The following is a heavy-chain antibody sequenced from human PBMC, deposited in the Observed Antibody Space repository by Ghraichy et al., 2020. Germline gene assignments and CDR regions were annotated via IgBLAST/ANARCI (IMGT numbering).Heavy chain of an antibody. CDR3: AIGNLGGSYYDY. D-gene: IGHD1-26*01. Sequence: GGSLRLSCAASGFTFSSYAMSWVRQAPGKGLEWVSAISGSGGSTYYADSVKGRFTISRDNSKNTLYLQMNSLRAEDTAVYYCAIGNLGGSYYDYWGQGTLVTVSS. J-gene: IGHJ4*02. V-gene: IGHV3-23*01. CDR2: ISGSGGST. CDR1: GFTFSSYA.